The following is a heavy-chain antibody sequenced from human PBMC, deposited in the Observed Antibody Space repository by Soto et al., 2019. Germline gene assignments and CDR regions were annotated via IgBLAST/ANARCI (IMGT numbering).Heavy chain of an antibody. V-gene: IGHV1-18*01. J-gene: IGHJ4*02. CDR2: ISAYNGNT. D-gene: IGHD2-15*01. CDR1: VSPLTSYG. CDR3: ARTPPLEPVHFDY. Sequence: QVQRVQSGAEVKKPGASVKVSGKASVSPLTSYGISGVRQAPGQGLGWMGWISAYNGNTNYAQKLQGRVTMTTDTSTSTAYMELRSLRSDDTAVYYCARTPPLEPVHFDYWGQGTLVTVSS.